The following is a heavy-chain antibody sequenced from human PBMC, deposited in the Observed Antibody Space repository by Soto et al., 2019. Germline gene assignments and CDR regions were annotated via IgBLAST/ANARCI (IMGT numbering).Heavy chain of an antibody. J-gene: IGHJ4*02. CDR3: ARGKGYSYGPYYFDY. CDR2: IYYSGST. Sequence: SETLSLTCTVSGGSISSEGYYWSWFRQLPGKGLEWIGDIYYSGSTYYNPSLKSRLTMSGDASKNQFSLKLSSVTAADTALYYCARGKGYSYGPYYFDYWGQGTLVTVSS. V-gene: IGHV4-31*03. D-gene: IGHD5-18*01. CDR1: GGSISSEGYY.